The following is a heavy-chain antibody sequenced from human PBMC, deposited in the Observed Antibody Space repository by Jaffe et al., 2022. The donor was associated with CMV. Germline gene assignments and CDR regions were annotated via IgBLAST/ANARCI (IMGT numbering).Heavy chain of an antibody. Sequence: QVQLQESGPGLVKPSETLSLTCTVSGGSISSYYWSWIRQPPGKGLEWIGYIYYSGSTNYNPSLKSRVTISVDTSKNQFSLKLSSVTAADTAVYYCARHASDSSGYYRPFDYWGQGTLVTVSS. CDR1: GGSISSYY. CDR3: ARHASDSSGYYRPFDY. V-gene: IGHV4-59*08. D-gene: IGHD3-22*01. CDR2: IYYSGST. J-gene: IGHJ4*02.